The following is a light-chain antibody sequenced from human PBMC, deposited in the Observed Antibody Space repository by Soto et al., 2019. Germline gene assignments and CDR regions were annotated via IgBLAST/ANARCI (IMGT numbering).Light chain of an antibody. Sequence: EIVLTQSQGTLSLSPGVRATLSCRARQSFSSGYLAWYQPKHDQDPRLLIYVASSRATGIPDRFSGSGSGTHFTLTISRLEPEDVAVYYCRQYYSSPLTFGPGTRLEIK. V-gene: IGKV3-20*01. CDR2: VAS. J-gene: IGKJ5*01. CDR1: QSFSSGY. CDR3: RQYYSSPLT.